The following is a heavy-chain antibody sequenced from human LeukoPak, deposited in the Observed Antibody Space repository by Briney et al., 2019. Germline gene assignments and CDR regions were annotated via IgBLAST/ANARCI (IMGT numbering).Heavy chain of an antibody. Sequence: GGTLRLSCAVSGITLSNYDMSWVRLPPGKGLEWVAGISDSGSRTNHADSVKGRFTISRDNAKNTLYLQMNSLRAEDTAVYFCAKRGVVIRVILVGFHKEAYYFDSWGQGALVTVSS. J-gene: IGHJ4*02. CDR3: AKRGVVIRVILVGFHKEAYYFDS. V-gene: IGHV3-23*01. CDR1: GITLSNYD. CDR2: ISDSGSRT. D-gene: IGHD3-22*01.